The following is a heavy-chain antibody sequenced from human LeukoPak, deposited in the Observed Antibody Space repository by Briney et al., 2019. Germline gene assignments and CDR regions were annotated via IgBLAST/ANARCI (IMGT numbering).Heavy chain of an antibody. CDR2: IYHSGST. J-gene: IGHJ4*02. CDR1: GGSISSSNW. Sequence: PSGTLSLTCAVSGGSISSSNWWSWVRQPPGKGLEWIGEIYHSGSTNYNPSLKSRVTISVDTSKNQFSLKLSSVTAADTAVYYCARHTCWYNGVCYHRRGQSFDYWGQGTLVTVSS. CDR3: ARHTCWYNGVCYHRRGQSFDY. D-gene: IGHD2-8*01. V-gene: IGHV4-4*02.